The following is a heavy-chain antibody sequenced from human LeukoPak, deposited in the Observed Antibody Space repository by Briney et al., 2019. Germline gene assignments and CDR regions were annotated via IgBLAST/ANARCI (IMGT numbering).Heavy chain of an antibody. J-gene: IGHJ4*02. CDR3: ARDGRGGHNDF. Sequence: QPGGSLRLSCAASGFTFSSYWMSWVRQAPGKGLEWVANIKQDGSEKYYVDSVKGRFTISRDNAKNSLFLQMDGLRVDDTAVYFCARDGRGGHNDFWGQGTLITVSS. CDR1: GFTFSSYW. CDR2: IKQDGSEK. D-gene: IGHD4-23*01. V-gene: IGHV3-7*01.